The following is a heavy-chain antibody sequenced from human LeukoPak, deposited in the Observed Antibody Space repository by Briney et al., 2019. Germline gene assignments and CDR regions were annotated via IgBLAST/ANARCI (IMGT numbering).Heavy chain of an antibody. CDR2: IKQGGSAA. Sequence: PGGSLRLYCAASGFTFTTYWMSWVRQAPGKGLEWVANIKQGGSAAYYVDSVKGRFTISRDNAKNSLYLQMNSLRAEDTAVYYCAKIAAAVPDYWGQGTLVTVSS. V-gene: IGHV3-7*01. J-gene: IGHJ4*02. CDR1: GFTFTTYW. D-gene: IGHD6-13*01. CDR3: AKIAAAVPDY.